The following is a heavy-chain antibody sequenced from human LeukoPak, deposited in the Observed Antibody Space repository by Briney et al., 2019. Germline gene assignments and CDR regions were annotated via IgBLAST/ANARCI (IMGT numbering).Heavy chain of an antibody. J-gene: IGHJ3*02. CDR3: AKDGTTSAFDI. Sequence: PGGSLRLSCAASGFTFSSYGMYWVRQAPGKGLEWVAVISYDGSNKYYADSVKGRFTISRDNSKNTLYLQMNSLRAEDTAVYYCAKDGTTSAFDIWGQGTMVTVSS. CDR2: ISYDGSNK. D-gene: IGHD1-14*01. V-gene: IGHV3-30*18. CDR1: GFTFSSYG.